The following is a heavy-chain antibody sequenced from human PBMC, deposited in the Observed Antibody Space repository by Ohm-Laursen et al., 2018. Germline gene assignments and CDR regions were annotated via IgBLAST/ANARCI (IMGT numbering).Heavy chain of an antibody. J-gene: IGHJ4*02. Sequence: SLRLSCAASGFTFSNHGMHWVRQAPGKGLEWVAIISRDGSTKYYGDSVKGRFTISRDNSKNTLYLQMNSLRTEDTAVYYCAKFSSGEPLDYWGQGTLVTVSS. D-gene: IGHD6-19*01. CDR1: GFTFSNHG. CDR3: AKFSSGEPLDY. CDR2: ISRDGSTK. V-gene: IGHV3-30*18.